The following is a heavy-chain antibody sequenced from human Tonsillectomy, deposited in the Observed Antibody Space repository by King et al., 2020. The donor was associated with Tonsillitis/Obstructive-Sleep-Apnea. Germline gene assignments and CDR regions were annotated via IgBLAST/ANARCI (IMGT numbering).Heavy chain of an antibody. J-gene: IGHJ4*02. CDR2: ISWDGGST. D-gene: IGHD3-3*01. CDR1: GFTFDDYT. CDR3: AKARFLEWFPFDY. V-gene: IGHV3-43*01. Sequence: EVQLVESGGVVVQPGGSLRLSCAASGFTFDDYTMHWVRQAPGMGLEWVSLISWDGGSTYYADSVKGRFTISRDNSKNSLYLQMNSLRTEDTALYYCAKARFLEWFPFDYWGQGTLVTVSS.